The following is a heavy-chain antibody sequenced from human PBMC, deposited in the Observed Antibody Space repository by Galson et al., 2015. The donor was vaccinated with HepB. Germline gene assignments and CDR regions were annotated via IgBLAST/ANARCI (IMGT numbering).Heavy chain of an antibody. CDR3: ARSGVIAFDI. CDR1: GFTFSSYW. J-gene: IGHJ3*02. CDR2: IKTDGSST. V-gene: IGHV3-74*01. Sequence: SLRLSCAASGFTFSSYWMHWVRQAPGNGLAWVSRIKTDGSSTSHADSVKGRFTISRDNAKNTLYLQMNSLRAEDTAVYYCARSGVIAFDIWGQGTMVTVSS. D-gene: IGHD2-21*01.